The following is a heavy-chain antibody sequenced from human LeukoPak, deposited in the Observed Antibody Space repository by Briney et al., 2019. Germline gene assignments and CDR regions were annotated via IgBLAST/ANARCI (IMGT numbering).Heavy chain of an antibody. CDR1: GFTFSSSA. J-gene: IGHJ5*02. D-gene: IGHD1-14*01. V-gene: IGHV3-23*01. CDR2: ISGSGGST. CDR3: AKGTGKSTLNWLDP. Sequence: GGSLRLSCTASGFTFSSSAMSWVRQAPGKGLEWVSAISGSGGSTYYADSVKGRFTISRDNSKNSLYLQMNSLRTEDNALYYCAKGTGKSTLNWLDPWGQGTLVTVSS.